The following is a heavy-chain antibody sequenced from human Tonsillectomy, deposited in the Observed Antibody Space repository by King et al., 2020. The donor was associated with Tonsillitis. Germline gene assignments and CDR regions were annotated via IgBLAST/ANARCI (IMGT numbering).Heavy chain of an antibody. J-gene: IGHJ3*02. V-gene: IGHV3-30*09. CDR2: ISYDESNK. CDR1: GFTFSSYA. CDR3: ARERESEAYREYSYYGVHTFEI. D-gene: IGHD5-18*01. Sequence: VQLVESGGGVVQPGRSLRLSCAASGFTFSSYAMHWVRQAPGKGLEWVAVISYDESNKYYADPMEGRFAISRDNSKNTLYLQMNSLGAEDTAVYCCARERESEAYREYSYYGVHTFEIGGRGTMDTVLS.